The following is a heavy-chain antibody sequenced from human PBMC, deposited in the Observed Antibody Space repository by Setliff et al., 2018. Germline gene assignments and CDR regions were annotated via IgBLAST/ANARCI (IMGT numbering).Heavy chain of an antibody. CDR3: ARDILWDLERFTFGVVNDAFDI. CDR2: INPNSGGT. J-gene: IGHJ3*02. D-gene: IGHD3-3*01. Sequence: GASVKVSCKASGYTFTGYYMHWVRQAPGQGLEWMGWINPNSGGTNYAQKFQGWVTMTRDTSISTAYMELSRLRSDDTAVYYCARDILWDLERFTFGVVNDAFDIWGQGTMVTVSS. V-gene: IGHV1-2*04. CDR1: GYTFTGYY.